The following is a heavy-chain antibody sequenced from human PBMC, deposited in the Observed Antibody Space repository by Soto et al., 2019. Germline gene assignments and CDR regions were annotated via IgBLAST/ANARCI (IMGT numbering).Heavy chain of an antibody. CDR1: GYKFTSYW. D-gene: IGHD3-22*01. V-gene: IGHV5-51*01. Sequence: GESLKISCRTSGYKFTSYWIAWVRQMPGKALEWMGIIFPSDSDTRYSPSFQGQVSISADRSTNTVFLQWASLKASDTAVYFCARKDKSGYFNWFDPWGQGTLVTVSS. J-gene: IGHJ5*02. CDR2: IFPSDSDT. CDR3: ARKDKSGYFNWFDP.